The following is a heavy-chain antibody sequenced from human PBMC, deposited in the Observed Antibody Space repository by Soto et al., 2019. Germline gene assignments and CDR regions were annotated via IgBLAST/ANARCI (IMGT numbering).Heavy chain of an antibody. CDR2: ISSSSSTI. CDR1: GFTFSSYS. CDR3: ARDGVVVVAASWYFDL. J-gene: IGHJ2*01. D-gene: IGHD2-15*01. V-gene: IGHV3-48*01. Sequence: EVQLVESGGGLVQPGGSLRLSCAASGFTFSSYSMNWVRQAPGKGLEWVSYISSSSSTIYYADSVKGRFTISRDNAKNSLYLQMNSLRAEDTAVYYCARDGVVVVAASWYFDLWGRGTLVTVSS.